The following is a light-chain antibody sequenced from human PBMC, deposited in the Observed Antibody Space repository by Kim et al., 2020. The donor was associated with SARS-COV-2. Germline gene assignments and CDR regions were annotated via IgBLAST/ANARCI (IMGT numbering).Light chain of an antibody. CDR2: GAY. Sequence: EIVMTQSPATLSVSPGERATLSCRASQSVSSNLAWYQQKPGQAPRLLIYGAYTRATGIPARFSGSGSGTEFTLTISSLQSEDFAVYYCQQYNNLVGFGQGTKVDIK. CDR1: QSVSSN. J-gene: IGKJ1*01. V-gene: IGKV3-15*01. CDR3: QQYNNLVG.